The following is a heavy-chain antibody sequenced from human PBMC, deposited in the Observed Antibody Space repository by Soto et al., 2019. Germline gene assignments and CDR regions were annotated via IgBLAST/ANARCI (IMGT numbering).Heavy chain of an antibody. CDR1: GGSISSSNW. Sequence: PSETLSLTCAVSGGSISSSNWWGWVRQPPGKGLGWIGEIYHSGSTNYNPSLKSRVTISVDKSKNQFSLKLSSVTAADTAVYYCARGGRYYDFWSGYYKSYGMDVWGQGTTVTVSS. CDR3: ARGGRYYDFWSGYYKSYGMDV. D-gene: IGHD3-3*01. J-gene: IGHJ6*02. CDR2: IYHSGST. V-gene: IGHV4-4*02.